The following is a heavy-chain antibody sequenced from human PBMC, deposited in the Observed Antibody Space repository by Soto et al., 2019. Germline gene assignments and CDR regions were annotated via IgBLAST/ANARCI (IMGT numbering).Heavy chain of an antibody. Sequence: SETLSLTCTVSGGSISSYYWSWIRQPPGKGLEWIGYIYYSGSTNYNPSLKSRVTISVDTSKNQFSLKLSSVTAADTAVYYCARDRAIYSYMDVWGKGTTVTVSS. J-gene: IGHJ6*03. V-gene: IGHV4-59*01. D-gene: IGHD4-4*01. CDR2: IYYSGST. CDR1: GGSISSYY. CDR3: ARDRAIYSYMDV.